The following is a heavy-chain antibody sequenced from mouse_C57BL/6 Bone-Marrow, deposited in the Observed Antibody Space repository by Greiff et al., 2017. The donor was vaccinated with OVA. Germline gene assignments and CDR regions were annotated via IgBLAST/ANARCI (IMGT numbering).Heavy chain of an antibody. CDR2: TFYSGIT. D-gene: IGHD1-1*01. CDR1: GFSINSDCY. J-gene: IGHJ4*01. V-gene: IGHV3-3*01. CDR3: ARGTVVATDYAMDY. Sequence: EVQGVESGPSLVRPSQTLSLTCTVTGFSINSDCYWIWIRQLPGNKLEYIGYTFYSGITYYNPSLESRTYITRDTSKNQFSLKLSSVTTEDTATYYCARGTVVATDYAMDYWGQGTSVTVSS.